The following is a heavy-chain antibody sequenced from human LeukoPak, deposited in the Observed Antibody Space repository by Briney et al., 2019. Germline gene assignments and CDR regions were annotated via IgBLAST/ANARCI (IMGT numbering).Heavy chain of an antibody. CDR2: IRYDGSNK. CDR1: GFTFSSYG. Sequence: PGGSLRLSCAASGFTFSSYGMHWVRQAPGKGLEWVAFIRYDGSNKYHGDSVTGRFTTSTDNSKNTLYLQMNSLRAEDTAVYYCAKVGGGYGLSQTYYYYYMDVWGKGTTVTISS. CDR3: AKVGGGYGLSQTYYYYYMDV. J-gene: IGHJ6*03. D-gene: IGHD5-12*01. V-gene: IGHV3-30*02.